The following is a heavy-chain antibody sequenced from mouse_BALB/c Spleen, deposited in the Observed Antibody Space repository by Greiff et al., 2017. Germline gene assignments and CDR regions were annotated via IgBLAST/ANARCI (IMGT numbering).Heavy chain of an antibody. CDR2: INPSTGYT. CDR1: GYTFTSYW. V-gene: IGHV1-7*01. D-gene: IGHD2-2*01. J-gene: IGHJ3*01. Sequence: VQLQQSGAELAKPGASVKMSCKASGYTFTSYWMHWVKQRPGQGLEWIGYINPSTGYTEYNQKFKDKATLTADKSSSTAYMQLSSLTSEDSAVYYCARGGYDVPLAYWGQGTLVTVSA. CDR3: ARGGYDVPLAY.